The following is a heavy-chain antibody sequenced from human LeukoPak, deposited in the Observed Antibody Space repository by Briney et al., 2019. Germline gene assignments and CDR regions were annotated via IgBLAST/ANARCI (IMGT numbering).Heavy chain of an antibody. CDR2: IYYSGST. CDR3: ARDRYYYDSSGYRGPYWYFDL. D-gene: IGHD3-22*01. J-gene: IGHJ2*01. V-gene: IGHV4-59*01. Sequence: RTSETLSLTCTVSGGSISSYYWSRIRQPPGKGLEWIGYIYYSGSTNYNPSLKSRVTISVDTSKNQFSLKLSSVTAADTAVYYCARDRYYYDSSGYRGPYWYFDLWGRGTLVTVSS. CDR1: GGSISSYY.